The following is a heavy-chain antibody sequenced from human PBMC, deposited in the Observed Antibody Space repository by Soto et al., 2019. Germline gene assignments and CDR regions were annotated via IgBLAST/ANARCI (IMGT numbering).Heavy chain of an antibody. CDR3: ARMSYFYDKWYFDL. V-gene: IGHV4-30-4*01. CDR1: GASINNNDYY. D-gene: IGHD3-22*01. J-gene: IGHJ2*01. Sequence: QLQESGPGLVMPSQTLSLTCTVSGASINNNDYYWSWIRQTPGKGLEWIGYVYYSGSTDYIPSLKCRLSMSIDKSQNQFTLKLNSVTAADTATYYCARMSYFYDKWYFDLWGRGTLFTVSS. CDR2: VYYSGST.